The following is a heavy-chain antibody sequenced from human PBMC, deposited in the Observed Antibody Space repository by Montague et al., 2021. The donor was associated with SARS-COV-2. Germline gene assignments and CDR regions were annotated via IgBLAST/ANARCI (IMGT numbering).Heavy chain of an antibody. CDR2: INHSGST. CDR1: GGSFSGYY. D-gene: IGHD3-10*01. J-gene: IGHJ6*02. Sequence: SETLSLTCAVYGGSFSGYYWSWIRQPPGKGLEWIGEINHSGSTNYNLSLKSRVTISVDTSKNQFSLKLSSVTAADTAVYYCARGRRILLWFGGLLSGGDDYGMDVWGQGTTVTVSS. CDR3: ARGRRILLWFGGLLSGGDDYGMDV. V-gene: IGHV4-34*01.